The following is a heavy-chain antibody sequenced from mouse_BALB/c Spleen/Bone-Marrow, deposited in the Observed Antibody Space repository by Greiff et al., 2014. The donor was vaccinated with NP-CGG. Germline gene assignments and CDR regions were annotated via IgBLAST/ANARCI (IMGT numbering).Heavy chain of an antibody. CDR2: INPSTGNT. D-gene: IGHD2-1*01. J-gene: IGHJ4*01. V-gene: IGHV1-7*01. CDR1: GYTFTNYW. Sequence: VQLQESGAELAKPGASVKMSCKASGYTFTNYWMHWVKQRPGQGLEWIGYINPSTGNTEYNQKFKDKATLTADKSSNTAFMQLSSLTSEDSAVYFCARGNYEAMDYWGQGTSVTVSS. CDR3: ARGNYEAMDY.